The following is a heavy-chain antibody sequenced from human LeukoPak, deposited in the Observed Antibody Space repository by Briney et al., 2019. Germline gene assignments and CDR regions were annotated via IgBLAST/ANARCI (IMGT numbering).Heavy chain of an antibody. Sequence: GSLRLSCVASGFTFSTYGMTWVRQAPGKGLEWVAGISGSGDATYHADSVKGRFTISGDNSKNTLYLQMNSLRAEDTAVYYCARDRGVWGQGTTVSVSS. CDR3: ARDRGV. V-gene: IGHV3-23*01. J-gene: IGHJ6*02. CDR2: ISGSGDAT. CDR1: GFTFSTYG.